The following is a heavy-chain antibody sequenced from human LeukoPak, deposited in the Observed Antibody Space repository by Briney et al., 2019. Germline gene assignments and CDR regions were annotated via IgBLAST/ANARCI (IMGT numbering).Heavy chain of an antibody. J-gene: IGHJ3*02. D-gene: IGHD4-17*01. CDR1: GDSISSYY. Sequence: RPSETLSLTCTVSGDSISSYYWSWLRQPPGKRLEWIGYVSNIETTNYNPSLKSRVTISVDTSKNQFSLKLSSVTAADTAVYYCARVHRAYGDYGIIDAFDIWGQGTMVTVSS. CDR3: ARVHRAYGDYGIIDAFDI. V-gene: IGHV4-59*01. CDR2: VSNIETT.